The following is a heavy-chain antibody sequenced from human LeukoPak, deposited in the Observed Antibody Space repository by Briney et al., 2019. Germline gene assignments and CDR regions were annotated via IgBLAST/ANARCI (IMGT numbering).Heavy chain of an antibody. CDR1: GFTFSSHG. CDR3: ARDITHISASGAFIFGYHGMDV. J-gene: IGHJ6*02. Sequence: GGSLRLSCAASGFTFSSHGMHWGRQAPGKGLEWVALIWYDGSNKYYADSVKGRFTISRDNSKNTLYLQMNSLRAEDTAVYYCARDITHISASGAFIFGYHGMDVWGQGTTVTVSS. V-gene: IGHV3-33*01. CDR2: IWYDGSNK. D-gene: IGHD6-13*01.